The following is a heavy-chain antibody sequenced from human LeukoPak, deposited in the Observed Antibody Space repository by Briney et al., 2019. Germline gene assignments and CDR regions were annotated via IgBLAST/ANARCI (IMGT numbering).Heavy chain of an antibody. CDR1: GGSINNFY. Sequence: SETLSLTCTVSGGSINNFYWYWVRQPPGKGLEWIGYIYYTGGTNYNPSLKSRVTISVDTSKNLFSLRLTYLTAADTAVYYCARVGDSGSSFDYWGQGIQVSVSS. CDR2: IYYTGGT. CDR3: ARVGDSGSSFDY. D-gene: IGHD3-10*01. J-gene: IGHJ4*02. V-gene: IGHV4-59*01.